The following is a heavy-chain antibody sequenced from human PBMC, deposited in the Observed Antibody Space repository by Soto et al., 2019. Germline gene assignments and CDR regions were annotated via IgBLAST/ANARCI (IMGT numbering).Heavy chain of an antibody. V-gene: IGHV3-23*01. J-gene: IGHJ6*02. CDR3: ARDSTWRVSYGMDV. CDR1: GFTFSSYA. CDR2: ISGSGGST. D-gene: IGHD1-1*01. Sequence: GGSLRLSCAASGFTFSSYAMSWVRQAPGKGLEWVSAISGSGGSTYYADSVKGRFTISRDNSKNTLYLQMNSLRAEDTAVYYCARDSTWRVSYGMDVWGQGTTVTVSS.